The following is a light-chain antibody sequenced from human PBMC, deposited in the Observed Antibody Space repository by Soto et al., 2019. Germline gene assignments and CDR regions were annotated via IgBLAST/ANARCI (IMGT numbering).Light chain of an antibody. Sequence: QSALTQPPSASGFPGQSVTISCTGASSDVGGYNYVSWCQQHPGKAPKLMIYEVTKRPSGVPDRFSGSKSGNTASLTVSGLQAEDEADYYCSSYAGSNNLVFGGGTQLTVL. CDR2: EVT. V-gene: IGLV2-8*01. CDR3: SSYAGSNNLV. CDR1: SSDVGGYNY. J-gene: IGLJ3*02.